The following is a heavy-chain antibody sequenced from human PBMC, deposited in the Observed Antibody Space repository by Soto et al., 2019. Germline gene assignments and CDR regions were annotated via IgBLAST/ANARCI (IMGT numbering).Heavy chain of an antibody. CDR1: GGCISSYY. D-gene: IGHD3-22*01. Sequence: SETLSLTCTVSGGCISSYYWSWIRQPAGKGLEWIGRIYTSGSTNYNPSLKSRVTMSVDTSKNQFSLKLSSVTAADTSVYYCARDHRYYYDSSFVLYTRFDPWGQGTLVTVSS. V-gene: IGHV4-4*07. J-gene: IGHJ5*02. CDR2: IYTSGST. CDR3: ARDHRYYYDSSFVLYTRFDP.